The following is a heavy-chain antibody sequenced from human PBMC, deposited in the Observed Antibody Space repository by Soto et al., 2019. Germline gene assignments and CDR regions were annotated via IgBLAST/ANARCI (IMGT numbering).Heavy chain of an antibody. V-gene: IGHV1-18*01. CDR3: ARDEAYKWNDGGWFDP. CDR1: GYTFTSYG. D-gene: IGHD1-1*01. CDR2: ISAYNGNT. Sequence: QVQLVQSGAEVKKPGASVKVSCKASGYTFTSYGISWVRQASGQGLEWMGWISAYNGNTKYAQKLQGRVTMTTDTSTSPAYIELRSLRSDDTAVYYCARDEAYKWNDGGWFDPWGQGTLVTVSS. J-gene: IGHJ5*02.